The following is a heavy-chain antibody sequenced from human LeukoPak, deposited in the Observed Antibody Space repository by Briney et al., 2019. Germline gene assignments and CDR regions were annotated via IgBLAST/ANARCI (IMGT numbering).Heavy chain of an antibody. CDR2: IYYSGST. Sequence: TLSLTCTVSGGSISSGGYYWSWIRQHPGKGLECIGYIYYSGSTYYNPSLKSRVTISVDRSKNQFSLKLSSVTAADTAVYYCARVAGYCSGGSCPQNWVRTYYFDYWGQGTLVTVSS. J-gene: IGHJ4*02. CDR1: GGSISSGGYY. V-gene: IGHV4-31*03. CDR3: ARVAGYCSGGSCPQNWVRTYYFDY. D-gene: IGHD2-15*01.